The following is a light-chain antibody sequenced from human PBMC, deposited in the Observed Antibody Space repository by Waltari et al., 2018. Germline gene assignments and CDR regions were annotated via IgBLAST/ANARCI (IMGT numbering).Light chain of an antibody. J-gene: IGKJ1*01. Sequence: DIQMTQSPSTLSASVGDRVTITCRASPSISSWLAWYQQKPGTAPKRLIYKASTLESGVPSRFSGSGSGTEFTLTINSLQPDDFATYYCQQYNGYWTFGQGTKVEIK. CDR1: PSISSW. V-gene: IGKV1-5*03. CDR2: KAS. CDR3: QQYNGYWT.